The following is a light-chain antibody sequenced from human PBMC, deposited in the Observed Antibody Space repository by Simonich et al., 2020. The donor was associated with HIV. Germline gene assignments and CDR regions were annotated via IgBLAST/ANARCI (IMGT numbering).Light chain of an antibody. CDR2: AAS. V-gene: IGKV1-39*01. CDR3: QQSYSTPWT. J-gene: IGKJ1*01. CDR1: QSFSSY. Sequence: DIQMTQSPSSVSASVGDRVTITCRASQSFSSYLNWYQQKPGKAPKLLIYAASSLQSGVPSRFSGSGSGTDFTLTISSLQPEDFATYYCQQSYSTPWTFGQGTKVEIK.